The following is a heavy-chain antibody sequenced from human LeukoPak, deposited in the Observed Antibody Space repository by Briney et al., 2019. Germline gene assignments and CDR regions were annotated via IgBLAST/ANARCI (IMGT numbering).Heavy chain of an antibody. J-gene: IGHJ4*02. D-gene: IGHD5-18*01. CDR1: GYMFTSHG. V-gene: IGHV1-18*01. CDR2: ISAQNGNT. CDR3: AKDRYSFGTYYFDY. Sequence: GASVKVSCKSSGYMFTSHGIHWLRQAPGQGLEWMGWISAQNGNTNHMQQFLGRVTMTRDTSASTAYMELRSLKSYDTAVYYCAKDRYSFGTYYFDYWGQGTLVSVSS.